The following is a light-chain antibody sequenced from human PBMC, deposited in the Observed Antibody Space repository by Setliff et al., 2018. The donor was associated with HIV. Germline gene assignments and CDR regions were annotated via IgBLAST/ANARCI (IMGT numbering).Light chain of an antibody. V-gene: IGLV1-44*01. CDR3: AVWDDRLSGYV. CDR1: ISNIGRNT. J-gene: IGLJ1*01. CDR2: SNN. Sequence: QSVLTQPPSASGTPGQRVTVSCSGSISNIGRNTVNWYQQLPTTTPKLLIYSNNQRPSGVPGRFSGSKSGTSASLAISGLQSEDEADYYCAVWDDRLSGYVFGTGTKVTVL.